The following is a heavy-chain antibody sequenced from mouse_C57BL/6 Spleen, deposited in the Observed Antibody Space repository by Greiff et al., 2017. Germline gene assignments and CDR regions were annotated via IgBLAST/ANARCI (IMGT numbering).Heavy chain of an antibody. CDR3: ARRNYGFDD. CDR2: ISSGGSYT. D-gene: IGHD1-1*01. J-gene: IGHJ2*01. CDR1: GFTFSSYG. V-gene: IGHV5-6*02. Sequence: DVKLQESGGDLVKPGGSLKLSCAASGFTFSSYGMSWVRQTPDKRLEWVATISSGGSYTYYPDSVKGRFTISRDNAKNTLYLQMSSLKSEDTAMYYCARRNYGFDDWGQGTTLTVSS.